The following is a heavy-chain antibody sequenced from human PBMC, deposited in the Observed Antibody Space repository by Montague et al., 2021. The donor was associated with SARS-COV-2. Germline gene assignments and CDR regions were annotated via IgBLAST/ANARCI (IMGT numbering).Heavy chain of an antibody. CDR2: INHSGST. V-gene: IGHV4-34*01. CDR3: ARGARQGYGFRLGSFDS. J-gene: IGHJ4*02. Sequence: SETLSLTCAVYGGSFSGYYWNWIRQPPGKGLEWIGEINHSGSTSYNPSLKSRVTMSVDTSKNQFSLKLSSVTAADTAVYYCARGARQGYGFRLGSFDSWGQGTRDSVS. CDR1: GGSFSGYY. D-gene: IGHD3-10*01.